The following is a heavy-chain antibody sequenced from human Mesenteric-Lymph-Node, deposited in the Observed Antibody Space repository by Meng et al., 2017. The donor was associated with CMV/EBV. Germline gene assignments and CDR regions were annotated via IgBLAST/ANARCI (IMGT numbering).Heavy chain of an antibody. V-gene: IGHV3-74*01. D-gene: IGHD2-2*01. Sequence: GESLKISCAASGFTFSYYWMHWVRQAPGKGLVWVSRITGDGSGTKDADSVKGRFTISRDNAKNTLYLQMNSLRGEDTAVYYCARGYCTITSCSRAIDSWGQGALVTVSS. CDR1: GFTFSYYW. J-gene: IGHJ4*02. CDR3: ARGYCTITSCSRAIDS. CDR2: ITGDGSGT.